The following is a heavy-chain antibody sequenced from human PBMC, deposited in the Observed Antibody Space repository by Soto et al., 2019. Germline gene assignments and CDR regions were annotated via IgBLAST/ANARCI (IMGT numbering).Heavy chain of an antibody. D-gene: IGHD2-2*01. CDR1: GFTFSGYY. CDR2: IGGSGGST. Sequence: GGSLRLSCAASGFTFSGYYMSWIRQAPGKGLEWVSAIGGSGGSTYYADSVKGRFTISRDNSKNTLYLQMNSLRAEDTAVYYCAKDGYSTSTNNWFDPWGQGTLVTVSS. J-gene: IGHJ5*02. V-gene: IGHV3-23*01. CDR3: AKDGYSTSTNNWFDP.